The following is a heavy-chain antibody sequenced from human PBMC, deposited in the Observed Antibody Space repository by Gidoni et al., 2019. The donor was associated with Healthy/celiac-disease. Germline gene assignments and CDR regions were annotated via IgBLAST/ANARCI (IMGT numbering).Heavy chain of an antibody. Sequence: QVQLVQSGAEVKKPGASVKVSCKASGYTFTGYYKTWGRQAPGQGLEWMGWINPNSGGTNYAQKFQGRVTMTRDTSISTAYMELSRLRSDDTAVYYCARVPVGATAFDYWGQGTLVTVSS. V-gene: IGHV1-2*02. CDR3: ARVPVGATAFDY. CDR2: INPNSGGT. D-gene: IGHD1-26*01. J-gene: IGHJ4*02. CDR1: GYTFTGYY.